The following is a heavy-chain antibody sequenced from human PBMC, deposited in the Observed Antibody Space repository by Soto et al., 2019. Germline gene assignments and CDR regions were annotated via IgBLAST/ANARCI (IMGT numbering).Heavy chain of an antibody. CDR3: EHSFPGVPAAMVRGWYGGGFDY. V-gene: IGHV2-5*01. Sequence: QITLKESGPTLVKPTQTLTLTCTFSEFSLSTSGVGVGWIRQPPGKAMEWLALIYWNDDKRYSPSLKSRLSITKDTSTNQVVLTMTNMDPVDISTYYCEHSFPGVPAAMVRGWYGGGFDYWGQGTLVTVSS. CDR2: IYWNDDK. CDR1: EFSLSTSGVG. D-gene: IGHD2-2*01. J-gene: IGHJ4*02.